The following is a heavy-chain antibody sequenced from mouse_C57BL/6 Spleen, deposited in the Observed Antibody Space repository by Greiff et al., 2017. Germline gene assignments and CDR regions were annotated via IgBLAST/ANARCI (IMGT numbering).Heavy chain of an antibody. CDR3: ARGGGGGYGSRGAMDY. J-gene: IGHJ4*01. Sequence: QVQLQQPGAELVKPGASVKLSCKASGYTFTSYWMQWVKQRPGQGLEWIGEIDPSDSYTNYNQKFKGKATLTVDTSSSTAYMQLSSLTSEDSAVYYCARGGGGGYGSRGAMDYWGQGTSVTVSS. D-gene: IGHD1-1*01. CDR1: GYTFTSYW. V-gene: IGHV1-50*01. CDR2: IDPSDSYT.